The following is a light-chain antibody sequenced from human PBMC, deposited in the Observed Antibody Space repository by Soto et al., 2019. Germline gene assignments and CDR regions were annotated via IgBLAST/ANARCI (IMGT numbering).Light chain of an antibody. CDR3: QQVDTYPIT. Sequence: EIVMTQSPATLSVSPGERATLSCRAGQNIHTNLAWYQQKPGQAPRLLFYGASTGATGLPARFSGSGSGTEFTLTISSLQPEDFATYFCQQVDTYPITFGQGTRLQIK. V-gene: IGKV3-15*01. CDR2: GAS. J-gene: IGKJ5*01. CDR1: QNIHTN.